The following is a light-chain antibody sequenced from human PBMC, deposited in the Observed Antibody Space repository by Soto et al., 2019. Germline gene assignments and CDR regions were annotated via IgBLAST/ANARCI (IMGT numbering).Light chain of an antibody. CDR2: KAS. Sequence: DSQMTQSPSTLSASVGDRVIITCRASQSISNWLAWYQQKPGKAPNLLIYKASSLKSGVPSRFSGSGSGTEFTLTISSLQPDDFATYYCQQYDTYWTFGQGTKVDI. CDR1: QSISNW. CDR3: QQYDTYWT. J-gene: IGKJ1*01. V-gene: IGKV1-5*03.